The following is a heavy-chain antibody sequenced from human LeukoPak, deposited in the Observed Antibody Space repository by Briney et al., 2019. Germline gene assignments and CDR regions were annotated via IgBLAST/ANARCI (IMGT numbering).Heavy chain of an antibody. CDR3: ARGAPDYYDSSGFGRPGRYFQD. J-gene: IGHJ1*01. Sequence: PGGSLRLSCAASGFTVSGSYMNWVRQAPGQGLEWVSVIYSDRSGGSTYYIDSVKGRFSISRDDSKNKIYLEMKSLRAEDTAVYYCARGAPDYYDSSGFGRPGRYFQDWGQGTLVTVSS. D-gene: IGHD3-22*01. V-gene: IGHV3-66*01. CDR2: IYSDRSGGST. CDR1: GFTVSGSY.